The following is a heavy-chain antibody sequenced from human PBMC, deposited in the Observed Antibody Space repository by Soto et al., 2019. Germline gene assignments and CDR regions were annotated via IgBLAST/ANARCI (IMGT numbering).Heavy chain of an antibody. Sequence: QVQLVESGGGVVQPGRSLRLACAASGFTFRSYAMHWVRQAPGKGLEWVAAISYDGSNQYYPDSVEGRFTISRDNSKNTLYLQMSSLRAEDTAVYYCARDSGNYFEYWGQGTLVTVSS. D-gene: IGHD2-15*01. V-gene: IGHV3-30-3*01. CDR2: ISYDGSNQ. J-gene: IGHJ4*02. CDR3: ARDSGNYFEY. CDR1: GFTFRSYA.